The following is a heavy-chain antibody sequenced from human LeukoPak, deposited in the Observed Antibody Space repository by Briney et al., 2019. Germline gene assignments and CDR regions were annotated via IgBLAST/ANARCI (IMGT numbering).Heavy chain of an antibody. J-gene: IGHJ4*02. D-gene: IGHD2-15*01. CDR3: ARRYCSAGTCYSGFDY. V-gene: IGHV3-11*06. CDR1: GFTFSDYH. Sequence: GGSLRLSCAASGFTFSDYHISWIRQAPGKGLEWVSSISSSSIYTIYADSVKGRFTISRDNAKNSLFLQINNLRAEDTAVYYCARRYCSAGTCYSGFDYWGQGTLVTVSS. CDR2: ISSSSIYT.